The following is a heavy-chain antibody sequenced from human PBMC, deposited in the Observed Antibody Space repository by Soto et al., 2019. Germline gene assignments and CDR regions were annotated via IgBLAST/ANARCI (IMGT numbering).Heavy chain of an antibody. Sequence: QVQLQESGPGLVKPSQTLSLTCTVSGGSISSGGYYWSWIRQHPGKGLEWIGYIYYSGSTHYNPSLKSRVIISVDTSKNQFTLKLSSVTAADTAVYYCAGRGAAANYFDYWGQGTLVTVSS. CDR3: AGRGAAANYFDY. CDR2: IYYSGST. D-gene: IGHD6-13*01. CDR1: GGSISSGGYY. J-gene: IGHJ4*02. V-gene: IGHV4-31*03.